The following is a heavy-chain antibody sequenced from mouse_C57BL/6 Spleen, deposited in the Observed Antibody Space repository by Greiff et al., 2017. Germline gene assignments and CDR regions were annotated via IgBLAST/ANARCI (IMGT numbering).Heavy chain of an antibody. CDR1: GYTFTSYW. D-gene: IGHD2-3*01. CDR2: IDPSDSET. Sequence: VQLQQPGAELVRPGSSVKLSCKASGYTFTSYWMHWVKQRPIQGLEWIGNIDPSDSETHYNQKFKDKATLTVDKSSSTAYMQLSSLTSEDSAVYYCARRWSDAMDYWGQGTSVTVSS. V-gene: IGHV1-52*01. J-gene: IGHJ4*01. CDR3: ARRWSDAMDY.